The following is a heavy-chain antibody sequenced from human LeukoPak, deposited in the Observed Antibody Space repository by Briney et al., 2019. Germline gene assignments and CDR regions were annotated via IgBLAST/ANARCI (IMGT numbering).Heavy chain of an antibody. CDR1: GGSISSSSYY. D-gene: IGHD6-19*01. V-gene: IGHV4-39*01. CDR2: IYYSGST. J-gene: IGHJ4*02. CDR3: ARSQNTQYSSGWYSPSSGPTGPSDY. Sequence: PSETLSLTCTVSGGSISSSSYYWGWLRQPPGKGLEWLGSIYYSGSTYYNPSLKSRVTISVDTSKNQFSLKLSSVTAADTAVYYCARSQNTQYSSGWYSPSSGPTGPSDYWGQGTLVTVSS.